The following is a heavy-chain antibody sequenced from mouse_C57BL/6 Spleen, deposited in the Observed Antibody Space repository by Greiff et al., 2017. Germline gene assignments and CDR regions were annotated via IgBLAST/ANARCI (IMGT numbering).Heavy chain of an antibody. CDR2: IYPRDGST. D-gene: IGHD1-1*01. CDR1: GYTFTDHT. J-gene: IGHJ2*01. CDR3: ATYYYGSRSYFDY. V-gene: IGHV1-78*01. Sequence: VQLQQSDAELVKPGASVKISCKVSGYTFTDHTIHWMKQRPEQGLEWIGYIYPRDGSTKYNGKFKGKATLTADKSSSTAYMQLNSLTSEDSAVYVCATYYYGSRSYFDYWGQGTTLTVSS.